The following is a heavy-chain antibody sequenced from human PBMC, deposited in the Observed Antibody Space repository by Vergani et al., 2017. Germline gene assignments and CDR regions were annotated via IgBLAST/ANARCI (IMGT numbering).Heavy chain of an antibody. V-gene: IGHV3-23*01. CDR3: ARDRVPAAIRLNVGNYMDV. Sequence: EVQLLESGGDLVQPGGSLSLSCTASGFIFSTYAMSWVRQAPGTGLEWVSGISASGAPTYYADSVKGRVTISRDNSKNTLYLQMSILRADVTAVDYCARDRVPAAIRLNVGNYMDVWGKGTTVIVSS. CDR1: GFIFSTYA. CDR2: ISASGAPT. J-gene: IGHJ6*03. D-gene: IGHD2-2*02.